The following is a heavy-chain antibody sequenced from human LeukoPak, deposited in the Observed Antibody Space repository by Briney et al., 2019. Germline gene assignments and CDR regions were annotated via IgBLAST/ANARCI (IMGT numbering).Heavy chain of an antibody. CDR2: INGGGGST. J-gene: IGHJ4*02. D-gene: IGHD3-10*01. V-gene: IGHV3-23*01. CDR1: GFTFSSYA. Sequence: GGSLRLSCAASGFTFSSYAMSWVRQAPGKGLDWVSSINGGGGSTYYADSVKGRFTISRDNSKNTLYLQMNSLRADDTAVYYCAANYYGSGSSPYWGQGTLVTVSS. CDR3: AANYYGSGSSPY.